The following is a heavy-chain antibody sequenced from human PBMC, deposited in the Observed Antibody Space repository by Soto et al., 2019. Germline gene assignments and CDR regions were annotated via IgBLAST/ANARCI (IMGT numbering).Heavy chain of an antibody. V-gene: IGHV3-30*18. CDR2: MSYDGSNY. D-gene: IGHD3-9*01. CDR3: AKDPNFDILTAFYGMDV. Sequence: QVQLVESGGGVVQPGRSLRLSCAASGFTFSTYGMHWVRQAPGKGLEWVAVMSYDGSNYYYADSVKGRFTISRENSKNTLYLQMNSLRAEDTAVYYCAKDPNFDILTAFYGMDVWGQGTTVTVSS. CDR1: GFTFSTYG. J-gene: IGHJ6*02.